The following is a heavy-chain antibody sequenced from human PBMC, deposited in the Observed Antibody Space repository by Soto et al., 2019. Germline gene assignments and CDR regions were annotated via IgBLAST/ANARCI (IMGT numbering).Heavy chain of an antibody. Sequence: QVQLVQSGAEVKKPGSSVKVSCKASGGTFNTYNINWVRQAPGQGLECMGGILPIFGTTNYAQRFQGRVTITADDSTSTAYMELSSLRSEDTAVYYCARDETGDSYYYYYGMDVWGQGTTVTVTS. CDR3: ARDETGDSYYYYYGMDV. CDR1: GGTFNTYN. D-gene: IGHD7-27*01. CDR2: ILPIFGTT. V-gene: IGHV1-69*01. J-gene: IGHJ6*02.